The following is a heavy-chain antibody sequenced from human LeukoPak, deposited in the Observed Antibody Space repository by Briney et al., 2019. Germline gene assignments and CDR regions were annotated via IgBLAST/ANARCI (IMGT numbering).Heavy chain of an antibody. D-gene: IGHD2-21*02. Sequence: ASVKVSCKASGYTFTGYYMHWVRQAPGQGLEWMRWINPNSGGTNYAQKFQGRVTMTRDTSISTAYMELSRLRSDDTAVYYCARGYCGGDCDDAFDIWGQGTMVTVSS. J-gene: IGHJ3*02. CDR3: ARGYCGGDCDDAFDI. CDR1: GYTFTGYY. V-gene: IGHV1-2*02. CDR2: INPNSGGT.